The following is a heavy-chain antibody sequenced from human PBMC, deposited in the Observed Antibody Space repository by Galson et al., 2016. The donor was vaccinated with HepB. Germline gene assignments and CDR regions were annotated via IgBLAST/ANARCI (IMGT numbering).Heavy chain of an antibody. CDR3: ARRPRRMAGDDY. V-gene: IGHV3-66*02. J-gene: IGHJ4*02. D-gene: IGHD5-24*01. Sequence: SLRLSCAASGFTVSSYLLSWVRQAPGKGLEWVSSVYSSGNTYYADTVEGRFTISRDNSKNTLYLQMNSLRTEDTAVYFCARRPRRMAGDDYWGQGTLVTVSS. CDR1: GFTVSSYL. CDR2: VYSSGNT.